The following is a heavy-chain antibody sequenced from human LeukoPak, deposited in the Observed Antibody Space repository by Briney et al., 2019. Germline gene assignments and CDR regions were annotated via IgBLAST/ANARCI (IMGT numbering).Heavy chain of an antibody. D-gene: IGHD3-22*01. J-gene: IGHJ4*02. CDR1: GGSFSGYY. V-gene: IGHV4-34*01. CDR3: ARGLPYYYDSSGY. CDR2: INHSGST. Sequence: SETLSLTCAVYGGSFSGYYWSWIRQPPGKGLEWIGEINHSGSTNYNPSLKSRVTISVDTSKNQFSLKLSSVTAADTAVYYCARGLPYYYDSSGYWGQGTLVTVSS.